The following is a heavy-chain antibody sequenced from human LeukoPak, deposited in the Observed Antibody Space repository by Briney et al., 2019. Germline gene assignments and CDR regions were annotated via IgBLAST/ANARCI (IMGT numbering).Heavy chain of an antibody. D-gene: IGHD6-13*01. CDR2: IGGSGSST. V-gene: IGHV3-23*01. Sequence: GGSLRLSCAASGFTFSSYAMSWVRQAPGKALECVSAIGGSGSSTYYPDSVKGRFTISRDNSKNTLYLQMNSLRAEDTAIYYCAKDRSLAAADRYFDYWGQGTLVTVSS. CDR1: GFTFSSYA. CDR3: AKDRSLAAADRYFDY. J-gene: IGHJ4*02.